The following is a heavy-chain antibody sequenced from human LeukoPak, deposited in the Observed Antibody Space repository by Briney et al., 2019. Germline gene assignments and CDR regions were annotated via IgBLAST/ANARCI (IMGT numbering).Heavy chain of an antibody. V-gene: IGHV3-48*04. CDR2: ISGSGSTT. Sequence: GGSLRLSCAASGFTFSTYSMNWVRQAPGKGLEWVSYISGSGSTTDYADSVKGRFTISRDNARNSVYLQMNSLRAEDTSIYYCARELQGSGFDPWGQGTLVTVSS. CDR1: GFTFSTYS. CDR3: ARELQGSGFDP. J-gene: IGHJ5*02. D-gene: IGHD6-19*01.